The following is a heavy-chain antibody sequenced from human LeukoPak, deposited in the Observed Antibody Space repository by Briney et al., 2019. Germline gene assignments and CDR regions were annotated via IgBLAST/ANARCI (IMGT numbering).Heavy chain of an antibody. D-gene: IGHD1-26*01. CDR2: ISSTNAI. V-gene: IGHV3-69-1*02. CDR3: ARDDKWAFDY. J-gene: IGHJ4*02. CDR1: GFTFANYA. Sequence: GGSLRLSCAASGFTFANYALNWFRHTPGKGLEWLSYISSTNAIYYADSVKGRFTISRDNAKKSLYLQMNSLRAEDTAVYYCARDDKWAFDYWGQGTLVTGSS.